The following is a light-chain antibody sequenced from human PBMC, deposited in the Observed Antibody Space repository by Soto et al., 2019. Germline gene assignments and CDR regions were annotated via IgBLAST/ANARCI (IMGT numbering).Light chain of an antibody. Sequence: EIVLTQSPGTMSLSPGERATLSCRASQSVRNNYLAWFQQKPGQAPRLLFYDASSRATGIPDRFSGSGSGTDFTLTISRLEPEDFAVYYCQQYGSSPFTFGPGTKVDIK. V-gene: IGKV3-20*01. CDR2: DAS. J-gene: IGKJ3*01. CDR3: QQYGSSPFT. CDR1: QSVRNNY.